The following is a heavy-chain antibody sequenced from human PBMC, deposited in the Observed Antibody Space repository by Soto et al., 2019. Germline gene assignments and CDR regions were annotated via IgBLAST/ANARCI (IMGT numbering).Heavy chain of an antibody. J-gene: IGHJ4*02. D-gene: IGHD3-10*01. CDR3: ARDGLTYYGSGTYYPFDY. CDR2: ISSSSSYI. Sequence: GGSLRLSCAASGFTLSRYSMNWVRQAPGKGLEWLSSISSSSSYIYYADSVKGRFTISRDNAKNSLYLQMNSLRTEDTAVYYCARDGLTYYGSGTYYPFDYWGQGTLVTVSS. V-gene: IGHV3-21*01. CDR1: GFTLSRYS.